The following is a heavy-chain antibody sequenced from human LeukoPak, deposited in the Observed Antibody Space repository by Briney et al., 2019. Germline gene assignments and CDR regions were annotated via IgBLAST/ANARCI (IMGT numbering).Heavy chain of an antibody. Sequence: ASVKLSCKASGGTFSSYAISWVRQAPGQGLEWMGGIIPIFGTANYAQKFQGRVTITADESTSTAYMELSSLRSEDTAVYYCARGGYSSGWYGPLGDYWGQGTLVTVSS. D-gene: IGHD6-19*01. CDR3: ARGGYSSGWYGPLGDY. CDR2: IIPIFGTA. J-gene: IGHJ4*02. V-gene: IGHV1-69*13. CDR1: GGTFSSYA.